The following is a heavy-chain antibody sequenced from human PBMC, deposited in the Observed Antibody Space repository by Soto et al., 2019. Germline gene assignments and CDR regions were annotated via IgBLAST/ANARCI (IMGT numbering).Heavy chain of an antibody. CDR2: IYYSGST. J-gene: IGHJ4*02. V-gene: IGHV4-39*01. CDR3: AILLYYYFWSGYYIRFDYFDY. D-gene: IGHD3-3*01. CDR1: GGSISSSSYY. Sequence: QLQLQESGPGLVKPSETLSLTCTVSGGSISSSSYYWGWIRQPPGKGLEWIGSIYYSGSTYYNPSLKSRVTISVDTSKNQLSLKLSSVTAADTAVYYCAILLYYYFWSGYYIRFDYFDYWGQGTLVTVSS.